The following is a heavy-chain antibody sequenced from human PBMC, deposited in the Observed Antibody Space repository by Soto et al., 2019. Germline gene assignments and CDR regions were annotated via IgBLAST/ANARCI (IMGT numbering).Heavy chain of an antibody. Sequence: ASVKVSCKASGYTFTSYGISWVRQAPGQGLEWMGWISAYNGNTNYAQKLQGRVTMTTDTSTSTAYMELRSLRSDDTAVYYCAREAAAHLRSWFDPWGQGTLVTVSS. D-gene: IGHD6-6*01. V-gene: IGHV1-18*01. CDR3: AREAAAHLRSWFDP. J-gene: IGHJ5*02. CDR1: GYTFTSYG. CDR2: ISAYNGNT.